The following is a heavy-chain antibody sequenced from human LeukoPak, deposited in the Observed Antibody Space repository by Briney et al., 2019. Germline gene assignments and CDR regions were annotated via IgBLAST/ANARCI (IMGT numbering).Heavy chain of an antibody. CDR1: GFTFSSYA. D-gene: IGHD6-6*01. V-gene: IGHV3-23*01. CDR2: ISGSGGST. CDR3: AKDRTAARPYYFDY. J-gene: IGHJ4*02. Sequence: QPGGSLSLSCAASGFTFSSYAMSWVRQAPGKGLEWVSAISGSGGSTYYADSVKDRFTISRDNSKNTLYLQMNSLRAEDTAVYYCAKDRTAARPYYFDYWGQGTLVTVSS.